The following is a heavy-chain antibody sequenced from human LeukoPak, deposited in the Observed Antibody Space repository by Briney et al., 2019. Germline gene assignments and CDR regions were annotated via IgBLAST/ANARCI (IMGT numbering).Heavy chain of an antibody. CDR3: ARDRDYSPTWILQH. Sequence: QSGGSLSLSCAASGFTFSSYWMSWVRQAPGKGREWVANIKQDGSEKYYVDSVKGRFTISRDNAKNSLYLQMNSLRAEDTAVYYCARDRDYSPTWILQHWGQGTLVTVSS. J-gene: IGHJ1*01. V-gene: IGHV3-7*03. CDR1: GFTFSSYW. CDR2: IKQDGSEK. D-gene: IGHD2-15*01.